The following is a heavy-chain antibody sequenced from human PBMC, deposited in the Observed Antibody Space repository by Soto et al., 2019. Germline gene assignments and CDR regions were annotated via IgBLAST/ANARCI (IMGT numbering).Heavy chain of an antibody. CDR1: GYTFTSYG. CDR3: GRRGLDY. Sequence: QVQLVQSGSEVKKSGASVKVSCKTSGYTFTSYGITWVRQAPGQGLEWMGWINTYNGDRGYVQKXQXRXXVTADTATSTAYMELRSLTSDDTAVYYCGRRGLDYWGQGTLVTVSS. CDR2: INTYNGDR. V-gene: IGHV1-18*01. J-gene: IGHJ4*02.